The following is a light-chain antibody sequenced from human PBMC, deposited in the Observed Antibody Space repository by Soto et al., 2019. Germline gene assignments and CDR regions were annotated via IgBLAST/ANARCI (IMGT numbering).Light chain of an antibody. J-gene: IGLJ7*01. CDR2: EVV. CDR3: TSYTSSSPLV. V-gene: IGLV2-14*01. Sequence: QSVLTQPASVSGSPGQSITISCTGTSSDVGGYNYVSWYQHHPGKAPKLMIYEVVNRPSGVSNRFSGSKSGITASLTISGLQAEDEADYYRTSYTSSSPLVFGTGTQLTVL. CDR1: SSDVGGYNY.